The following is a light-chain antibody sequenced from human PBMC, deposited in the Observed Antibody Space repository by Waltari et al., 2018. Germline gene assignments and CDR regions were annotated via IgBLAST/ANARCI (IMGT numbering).Light chain of an antibody. J-gene: IGKJ4*01. CDR3: QQHYGAPLT. CDR1: QSVLSSYNNENY. CDR2: WAS. V-gene: IGKV4-1*01. Sequence: DIVMTQSPGSLAVSLGERATINCKSSQSVLSSYNNENYLAWYQQKPGQPPKLLIYWASTRRSGVPDRFIGSGSATDFTLTITSLQAEDVAVYFCQQHYGAPLTFGGGTKVEI.